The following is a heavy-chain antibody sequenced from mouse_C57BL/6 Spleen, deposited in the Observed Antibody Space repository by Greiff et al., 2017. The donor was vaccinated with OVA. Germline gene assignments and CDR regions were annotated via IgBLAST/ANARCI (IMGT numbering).Heavy chain of an antibody. J-gene: IGHJ4*01. V-gene: IGHV1-54*01. D-gene: IGHD1-1*01. Sequence: QVQLQQSGAELVRPGTSVKVSCKASGYAFTNYLIEWVKQRPGQGLEWIGVINPGSGGTNYNEKFKGKATLTADKSSSTAYMQLSSLTSEDSAVYFCAREGITTVVAADYWGQGTSVTVSS. CDR3: AREGITTVVAADY. CDR2: INPGSGGT. CDR1: GYAFTNYL.